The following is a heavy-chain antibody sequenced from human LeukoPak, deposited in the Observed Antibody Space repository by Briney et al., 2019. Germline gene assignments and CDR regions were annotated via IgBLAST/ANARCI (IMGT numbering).Heavy chain of an antibody. V-gene: IGHV3-74*01. CDR3: ARAPYSSGYYYYMDV. CDR2: INSDGSST. J-gene: IGHJ6*03. CDR1: GSTFSSYW. Sequence: GGSLRLSCAASGSTFSSYWMHWVRQAPGKGLVWVSRINSDGSSTSYADSVKGRFTISRDNAKNTLYLQMNSLRAEDTAVYYCARAPYSSGYYYYMDVWGKGTTVTVSS. D-gene: IGHD6-19*01.